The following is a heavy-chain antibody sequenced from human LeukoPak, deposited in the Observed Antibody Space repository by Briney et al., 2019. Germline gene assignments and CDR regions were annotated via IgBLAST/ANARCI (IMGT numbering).Heavy chain of an antibody. CDR2: INPSGGST. V-gene: IGHV1-46*01. CDR3: AREHYYDSSGYGIDY. J-gene: IGHJ4*02. CDR1: GYTFTSYY. D-gene: IGHD3-22*01. Sequence: ASVKVSCKASGYTFTSYYMHWVRQAPGQGLEWMGIINPSGGSTSYAQKFQGRVTMTRDMSTSTVYMELSSLRSEDTAVYYCAREHYYDSSGYGIDYWGQGTLVTVSS.